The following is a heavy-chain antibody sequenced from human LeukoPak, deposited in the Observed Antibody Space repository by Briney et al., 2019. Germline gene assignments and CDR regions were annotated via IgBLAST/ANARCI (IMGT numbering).Heavy chain of an antibody. V-gene: IGHV3-11*04. CDR1: GFTFSDYY. J-gene: IGHJ4*02. CDR2: ISSSGSTI. D-gene: IGHD6-19*01. CDR3: VREEYSSGWYDY. Sequence: GGSLRLSCAASGFTFSDYYMSWIRQAPGKGLEWVPYISSSGSTIYYADSVKGRFTISRDNAKNSLYLQMNSLRAEDTAVYYCVREEYSSGWYDYWGQGTLVTVSS.